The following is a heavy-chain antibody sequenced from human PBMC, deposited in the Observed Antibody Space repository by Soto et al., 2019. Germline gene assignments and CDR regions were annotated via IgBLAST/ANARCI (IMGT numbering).Heavy chain of an antibody. V-gene: IGHV3-48*01. J-gene: IGHJ4*02. CDR3: ARAISSDYDFWSGYPRRLDY. D-gene: IGHD3-3*01. CDR2: ISSSSSTI. CDR1: GFTFSSYS. Sequence: PGGSLRLSCAASGFTFSSYSMNWVRQAPGKGLEWVSYISSSSSTIYYADSVKGRFTISRDNAKNSLYLQMNSLRAEDTAVYYCARAISSDYDFWSGYPRRLDYWGQGTLVTVSS.